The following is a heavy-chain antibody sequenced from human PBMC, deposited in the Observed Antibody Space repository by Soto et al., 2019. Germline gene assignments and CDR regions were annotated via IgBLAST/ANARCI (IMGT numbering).Heavy chain of an antibody. D-gene: IGHD2-2*01. J-gene: IGHJ4*02. Sequence: EEQLVESGGGLVQPGGSLRLSCAASGFTFSSYWMHWVRQAPGKGLVWVSRINSDGSSTSYADSVKGRFTISRDNAKNTLDLQMNSLRAEDTAVYYCARDRGYCSSTSCSQFGYWGQGTLVTVSS. CDR2: INSDGSST. CDR3: ARDRGYCSSTSCSQFGY. CDR1: GFTFSSYW. V-gene: IGHV3-74*01.